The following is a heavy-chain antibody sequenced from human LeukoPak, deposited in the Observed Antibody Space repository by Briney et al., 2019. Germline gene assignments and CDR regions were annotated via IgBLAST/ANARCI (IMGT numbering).Heavy chain of an antibody. Sequence: LGESLKISCKGSGYSFTIYWIGWVRQMPGKGLEWMGIIYPGDSDTRYSPSFQGQVTISADKSISTAYLQWSSLKASDTAMYYCARLSVAAAGTLLGYFQHWGQGTLVTVSS. CDR1: GYSFTIYW. V-gene: IGHV5-51*01. J-gene: IGHJ1*01. CDR2: IYPGDSDT. CDR3: ARLSVAAAGTLLGYFQH. D-gene: IGHD6-13*01.